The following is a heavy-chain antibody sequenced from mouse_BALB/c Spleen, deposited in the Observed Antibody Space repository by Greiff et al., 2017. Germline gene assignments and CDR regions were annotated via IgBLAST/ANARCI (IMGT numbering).Heavy chain of an antibody. V-gene: IGHV1S56*01. CDR3: ARGGSSYYFDY. D-gene: IGHD1-1*01. CDR2: IYPGNVNT. Sequence: QVQLQQSGPELVKPGASVRISCKASGYTFTSYYIHWVKQRPGQGLEWIGWIYPGNVNTKYNEKFKGKATLTADKSYSTAYMQLSSLTSEDSAVYFCARGGSSYYFDYWGQGTTLTVSS. J-gene: IGHJ2*01. CDR1: GYTFTSYY.